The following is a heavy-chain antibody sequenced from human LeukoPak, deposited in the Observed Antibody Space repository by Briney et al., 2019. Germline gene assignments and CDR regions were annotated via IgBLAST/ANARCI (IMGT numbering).Heavy chain of an antibody. J-gene: IGHJ4*02. CDR3: ARTAGVAVAGSRQYFDY. V-gene: IGHV4-39*01. CDR2: IYYSGST. Sequence: TSETLSLTCTVSGXSISSSSYYWVWIRQPPGKGLEWIGSIYYSGSTYDNPSLKRRVTISVDTSKNQFSLKLSSVTAADTAVYYCARTAGVAVAGSRQYFDYWGQGTLVTVSS. D-gene: IGHD6-19*01. CDR1: GXSISSSSYY.